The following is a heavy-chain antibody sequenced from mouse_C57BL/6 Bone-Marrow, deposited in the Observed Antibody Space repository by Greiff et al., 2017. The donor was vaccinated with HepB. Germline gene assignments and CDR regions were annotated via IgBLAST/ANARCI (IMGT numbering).Heavy chain of an antibody. J-gene: IGHJ3*01. V-gene: IGHV1-20*01. D-gene: IGHD1-1*01. CDR2: INPYNGDT. Sequence: EVQRVESGPELVKPGDSVKISCKASGYSFTGYFMNWVMQSHGKSLEWIGRINPYNGDTFYNQKFKGKATLTVDKSSSTAHMELRSLTSEDSAVYYCARPYYYGSSPAWFAYWGQGTLVTVSA. CDR1: GYSFTGYF. CDR3: ARPYYYGSSPAWFAY.